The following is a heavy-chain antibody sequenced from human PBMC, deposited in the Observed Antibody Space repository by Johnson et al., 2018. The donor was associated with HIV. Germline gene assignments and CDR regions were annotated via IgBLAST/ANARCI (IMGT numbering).Heavy chain of an antibody. D-gene: IGHD2-21*02. Sequence: QVQLVESGGGVVQPGRSLRLSCAASGFTFSAYAMHWVRQAPGKGLEWVAAISDDESKTYYTDSMKGRFTISRDNSKNTLYLQMISLRAEDTAMYYCARRQPTRDLFALDDGFDIWGQGTVVTVSS. CDR2: ISDDESKT. CDR1: GFTFSAYA. CDR3: ARRQPTRDLFALDDGFDI. V-gene: IGHV3-30*10. J-gene: IGHJ3*02.